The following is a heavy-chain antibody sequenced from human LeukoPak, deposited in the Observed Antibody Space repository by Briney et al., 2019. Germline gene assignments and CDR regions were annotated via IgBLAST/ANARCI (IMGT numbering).Heavy chain of an antibody. Sequence: ASVKVSCKASGYTFTSYDINWVRQATGQGLEWMGWMNPNSGNTGYAQKFQGRVTITRNTSISTAYMELSSLRSEDTAVYYCARSFYGDYDDAFDIWGQGTMVTFSS. D-gene: IGHD4-17*01. CDR1: GYTFTSYD. CDR3: ARSFYGDYDDAFDI. V-gene: IGHV1-8*03. J-gene: IGHJ3*02. CDR2: MNPNSGNT.